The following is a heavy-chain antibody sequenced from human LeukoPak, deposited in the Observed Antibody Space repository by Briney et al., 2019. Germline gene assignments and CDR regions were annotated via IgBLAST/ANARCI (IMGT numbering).Heavy chain of an antibody. J-gene: IGHJ3*02. D-gene: IGHD2-15*01. Sequence: ASVKVSCKASGGTFSSYAISWVRQAPGQGLEWMGRIIPIFGTANYAQKFQGRVTITADESTSTAYMELSSLRSEDTAVYYCARHTGGYCSGGSCYGAFDIWGQGTMVTVSS. V-gene: IGHV1-69*13. CDR2: IIPIFGTA. CDR1: GGTFSSYA. CDR3: ARHTGGYCSGGSCYGAFDI.